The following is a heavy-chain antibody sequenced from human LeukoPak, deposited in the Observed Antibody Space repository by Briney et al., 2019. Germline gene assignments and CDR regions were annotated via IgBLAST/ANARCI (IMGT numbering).Heavy chain of an antibody. V-gene: IGHV1-2*02. CDR3: ARVGQSDY. Sequence: ASVKVSCKASGYTFTGYYIHWVRQAPGQGLEWMGWINPNSGGTNYAQKFQGRVTMTRDASISTAYMEVSRLRSDDTAMYYCARVGQSDYWGQGTLVTVSS. CDR1: GYTFTGYY. J-gene: IGHJ4*02. CDR2: INPNSGGT. D-gene: IGHD5-24*01.